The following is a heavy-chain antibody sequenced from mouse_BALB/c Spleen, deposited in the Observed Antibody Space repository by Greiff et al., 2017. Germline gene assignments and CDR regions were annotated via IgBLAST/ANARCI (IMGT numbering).Heavy chain of an antibody. D-gene: IGHD4-1*01. CDR3: ARRGNWALFAY. CDR1: GYTFTDYN. V-gene: IGHV1-18*01. J-gene: IGHJ3*01. CDR2: INPNNGGT. Sequence: EVKLQQSGPELVKPGASVKIPCKASGYTFTDYNMDWVKQSHGKSLEWIGDINPNNGGTIYNQKFKGKATLTVDKSSSTAYMELRSLTSEDTAVYYCARRGNWALFAYWGQGTLVTVSA.